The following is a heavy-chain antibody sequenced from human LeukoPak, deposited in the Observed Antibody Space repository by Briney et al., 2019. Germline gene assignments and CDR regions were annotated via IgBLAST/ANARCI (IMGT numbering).Heavy chain of an antibody. V-gene: IGHV1-2*02. CDR3: ARGREDTAMVTYYYGMDV. J-gene: IGHJ6*02. D-gene: IGHD5-18*01. Sequence: ASVKVSCKASVYTFTGYYMHWERQAPGQGLEWMGWINPNRGGTDYAQKFQGRVTMTRDTSISTAYMELSRLRSDDTAVYYCARGREDTAMVTYYYGMDVWGQGTTVTVSS. CDR1: VYTFTGYY. CDR2: INPNRGGT.